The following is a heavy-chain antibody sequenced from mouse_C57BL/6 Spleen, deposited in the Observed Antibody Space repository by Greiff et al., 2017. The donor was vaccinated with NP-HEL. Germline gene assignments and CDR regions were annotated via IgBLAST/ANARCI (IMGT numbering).Heavy chain of an antibody. CDR2: IYPGDGDT. D-gene: IGHD2-4*01. CDR3: ARYSYDYDGNYFDY. V-gene: IGHV1-82*01. J-gene: IGHJ2*01. CDR1: GYAFSSSW. Sequence: VKLQQSGPELVKPGASVKISCKASGYAFSSSWMNWVKQRPGKGLEWIGRIYPGDGDTNYNGKFKGKATLTADKSSSTAYMQLIILTSEDSAFYFCARYSYDYDGNYFDYWCQGTTLTFSS.